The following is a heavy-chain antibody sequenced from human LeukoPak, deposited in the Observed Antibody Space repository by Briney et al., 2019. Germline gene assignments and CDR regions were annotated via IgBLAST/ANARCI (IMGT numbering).Heavy chain of an antibody. CDR2: INPNSGGT. V-gene: IGHV1-2*02. D-gene: IGHD3-9*01. J-gene: IGHJ6*03. Sequence: GASVKVSCKASGYTFTGYYMHWVRQAPGQGLEWMGWINPNSGGTNYAQKFQGRVTMTRDTSISTAYMELSRLRSDDTAVYYCARVKVRYFDWTAYMDVWGKGTTVTVSS. CDR1: GYTFTGYY. CDR3: ARVKVRYFDWTAYMDV.